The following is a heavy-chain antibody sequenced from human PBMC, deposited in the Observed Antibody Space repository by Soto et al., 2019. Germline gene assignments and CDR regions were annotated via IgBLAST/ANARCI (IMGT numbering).Heavy chain of an antibody. CDR1: KSIFTGYC. D-gene: IGHD3-16*01. Sequence: GGSLRLSCAASKSIFTGYCMHWVRQTPGKGLEWVAVIRCGGTNAHYADSVKGRFTISRDNSKNKLYLQMDSLRAEDTAVYYCAKDHGGTWVNFDYWGQGTLVTVSS. J-gene: IGHJ4*02. CDR3: AKDHGGTWVNFDY. CDR2: IRCGGTNA. V-gene: IGHV3-30*02.